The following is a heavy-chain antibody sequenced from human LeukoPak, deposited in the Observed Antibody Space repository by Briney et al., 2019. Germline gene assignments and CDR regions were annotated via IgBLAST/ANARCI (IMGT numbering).Heavy chain of an antibody. D-gene: IGHD3-22*01. CDR2: IYHSGST. CDR3: ARVGHYYDSSGRTEYFQH. Sequence: SETLSLTCAVSGGSISSGGYSWSWIRQPPGKGLEWTGYIYHSGSTYYNPSLKSRVTISVDRSKNQFSLKLSSVTAADTAVYYCARVGHYYDSSGRTEYFQHWGQGTLVTVSS. CDR1: GGSISSGGYS. V-gene: IGHV4-30-2*01. J-gene: IGHJ1*01.